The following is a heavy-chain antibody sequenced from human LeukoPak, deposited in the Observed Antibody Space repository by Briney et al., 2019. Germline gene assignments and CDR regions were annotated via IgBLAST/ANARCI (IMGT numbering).Heavy chain of an antibody. Sequence: GGSLRLSCAASGFPFSSYWMHWVRQVPGKGLLWVSRINSDGSATIYADSVRGRFTISRDNAKNTLYLQMSGLRVEDTAVFYCVCGDYSAENWGQGTLVTVSS. CDR2: INSDGSAT. CDR3: VCGDYSAEN. CDR1: GFPFSSYW. V-gene: IGHV3-74*01. D-gene: IGHD4/OR15-4a*01. J-gene: IGHJ4*02.